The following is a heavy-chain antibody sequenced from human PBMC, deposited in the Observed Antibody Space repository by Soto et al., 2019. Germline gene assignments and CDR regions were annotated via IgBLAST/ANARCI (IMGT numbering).Heavy chain of an antibody. CDR2: TYYRSKWYN. CDR1: GDSVSSNSAA. J-gene: IGHJ4*02. Sequence: PSPTLSLPCAISGDSVSSNSAAWNWIRQSPSRGLEWLGRTYYRSKWYNNYAVSMKSRITINPDTSKNQFSLQLNSVTPEDTAVYYCARSDDTVLNYWGQGTLVTVSS. V-gene: IGHV6-1*01. CDR3: ARSDDTVLNY. D-gene: IGHD3-9*01.